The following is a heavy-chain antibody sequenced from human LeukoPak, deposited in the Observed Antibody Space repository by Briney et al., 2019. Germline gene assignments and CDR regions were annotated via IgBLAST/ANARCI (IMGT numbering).Heavy chain of an antibody. CDR3: AKSELRYFDWLLWRDAFDI. D-gene: IGHD3-9*01. CDR2: INPSDGST. CDR1: GYTFTSYY. Sequence: ASVKVSCKASGYTFTSYYMHWVRQAPGQGLEWMGIINPSDGSTSYAQKFQGRATMTRDTSTSTVYMELSSLRSEDTAVYYCAKSELRYFDWLLWRDAFDIWGQGTMVTVSS. V-gene: IGHV1-46*01. J-gene: IGHJ3*02.